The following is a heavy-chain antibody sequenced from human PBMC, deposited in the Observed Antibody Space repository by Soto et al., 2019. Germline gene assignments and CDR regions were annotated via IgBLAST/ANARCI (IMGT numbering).Heavy chain of an antibody. Sequence: PRGSLRLSCAASGFTFSNAWMNWVRQAPGKGLEWVGRIKSKTDGGTTDYAAPVKGRFTISRDDSKNTLYLQMNSLKTEETAVYYCPQEGRFLEWVSKNGRYYYGMDVWGQGTTVTVSS. CDR2: IKSKTDGGTT. J-gene: IGHJ6*02. CDR1: GFTFSNAW. D-gene: IGHD3-3*01. V-gene: IGHV3-15*07. CDR3: PQEGRFLEWVSKNGRYYYGMDV.